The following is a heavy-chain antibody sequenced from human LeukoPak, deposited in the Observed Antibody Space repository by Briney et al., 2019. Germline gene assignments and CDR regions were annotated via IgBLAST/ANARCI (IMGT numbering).Heavy chain of an antibody. CDR3: ARSVYYADY. CDR2: ISSSGSTK. Sequence: GGSLRRSCAASGFSFSSYSMNWVRQAPGKGLEWVSFISSSGSTKSYADSVKGRFTISRDNAKNSLYLQMNSLRDEDTAVYYCARSVYYADYWGQGTLVTVSS. CDR1: GFSFSSYS. V-gene: IGHV3-48*02. D-gene: IGHD3-22*01. J-gene: IGHJ4*02.